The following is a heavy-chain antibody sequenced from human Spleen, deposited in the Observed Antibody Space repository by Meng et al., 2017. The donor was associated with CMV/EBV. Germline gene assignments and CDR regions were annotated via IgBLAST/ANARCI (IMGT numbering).Heavy chain of an antibody. D-gene: IGHD4-17*01. CDR1: GFTFSSYA. J-gene: IGHJ4*02. V-gene: IGHV3-23*01. CDR2: IIGSGGST. Sequence: GESLKISCAASGFTFSSYAMSWVRQAPGKGLEWVSAIIGSGGSTYYADSVKGRFTISRDNSKNTLYLQMNSLRAEDTAVYYCAKDLGSNDYGEDYWGQGTPVTVSS. CDR3: AKDLGSNDYGEDY.